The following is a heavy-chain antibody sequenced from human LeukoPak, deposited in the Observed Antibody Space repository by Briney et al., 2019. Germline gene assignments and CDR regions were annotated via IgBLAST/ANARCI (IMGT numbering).Heavy chain of an antibody. Sequence: SETLSLTCTVSGDSISSYYWSWIRQPPGKGLEWIGYISYSGTTNYNPPLRSRVTISLDTSKNQFSLKLTSVTAADTAVYYCARDPAKYGDYDYWGQGTLVTVSS. J-gene: IGHJ4*02. CDR1: GDSISSYY. CDR3: ARDPAKYGDYDY. V-gene: IGHV4-59*01. D-gene: IGHD4-17*01. CDR2: ISYSGTT.